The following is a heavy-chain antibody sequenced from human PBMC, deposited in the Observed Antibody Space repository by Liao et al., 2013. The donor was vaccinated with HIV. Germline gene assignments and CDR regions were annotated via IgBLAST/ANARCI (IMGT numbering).Heavy chain of an antibody. J-gene: IGHJ2*01. CDR2: IHFDGTT. Sequence: QVQLQESGPGLVRPAQTLSLTCRVSGVSISTGGFYWNWIRQPAGKGLEWIGRIHFDGTTNHNPSLVSRVSLSLDTSSNQVSLSLASVTAADTAVYYCARAYTVFGVKAHWYFDLWGRGTHVTVSS. V-gene: IGHV4-61*02. CDR3: ARAYTVFGVKAHWYFDL. D-gene: IGHD3-3*01. CDR1: GVSISTGGFY.